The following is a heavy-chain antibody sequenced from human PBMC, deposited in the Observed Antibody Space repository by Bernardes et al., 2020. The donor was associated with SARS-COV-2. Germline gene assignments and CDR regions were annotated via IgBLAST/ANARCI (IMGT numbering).Heavy chain of an antibody. CDR1: GYTFTSYY. CDR3: ARVGYDSFTGYLGGYFDY. Sequence: ASVKVSCEASGYTFTSYYIHWVRQAPGQGLEWVGITNPSGGTTNYAQKFQGRVTMTRDTSTSTVYMELISLRSDDTAVYYCARVGYDSFTGYLGGYFDYWGQGTLVTVSS. V-gene: IGHV1-46*01. D-gene: IGHD3-9*01. CDR2: TNPSGGTT. J-gene: IGHJ4*02.